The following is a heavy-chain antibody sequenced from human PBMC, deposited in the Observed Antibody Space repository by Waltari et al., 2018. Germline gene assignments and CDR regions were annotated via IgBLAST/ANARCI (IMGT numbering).Heavy chain of an antibody. CDR3: ARARIVGATPRHWFDP. D-gene: IGHD1-26*01. J-gene: IGHJ5*02. Sequence: QVQLQQWGAGLLKPSETLSLTCAVYGGSFSGYYWSWIRQPPGKGLEWLGEINHSGSTNYNPSLTGRFTISVDTSKNQFSLKLSSVTAADTAVYYCARARIVGATPRHWFDPWGQGTLVTVSS. CDR2: INHSGST. CDR1: GGSFSGYY. V-gene: IGHV4-34*01.